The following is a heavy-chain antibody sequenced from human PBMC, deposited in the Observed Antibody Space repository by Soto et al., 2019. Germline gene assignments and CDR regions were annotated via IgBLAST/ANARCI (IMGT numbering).Heavy chain of an antibody. J-gene: IGHJ3*02. D-gene: IGHD2-8*01. CDR2: INTGNGDT. CDR3: ARQGDSRVLRDTFDI. Sequence: QVQLVQSGAEVKQPGASVKVSCKSPGYTFTHYAMHWVRQAPGQGLEWLGWINTGNGDTGFSQKFQGRVSITMDTAASTTYVELSSLISEDTAVYYCARQGDSRVLRDTFDIWGQGTLVTVAS. CDR1: GYTFTHYA. V-gene: IGHV1-3*04.